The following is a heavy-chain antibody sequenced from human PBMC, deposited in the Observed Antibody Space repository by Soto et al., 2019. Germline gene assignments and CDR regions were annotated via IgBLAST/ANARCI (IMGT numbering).Heavy chain of an antibody. V-gene: IGHV3-23*01. D-gene: IGHD2-15*01. J-gene: IGHJ4*01. CDR3: AKGVEAYCSGGSCYSDY. Sequence: GGSLRLSCAASGFTFSSYAMSWVRQAPGKVLEWVSAISGSGGSTYYADSVKGRFTISRDNSKNTLYLQMNSLRAEDTAVYYCAKGVEAYCSGGSCYSDYWGHGTLVTVSS. CDR2: ISGSGGST. CDR1: GFTFSSYA.